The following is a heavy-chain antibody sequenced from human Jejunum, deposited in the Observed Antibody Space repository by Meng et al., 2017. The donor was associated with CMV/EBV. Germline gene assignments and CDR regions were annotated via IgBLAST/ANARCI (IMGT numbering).Heavy chain of an antibody. CDR3: ARARSTTWYQDY. CDR1: GYSISSGYY. CDR2: VYHSGAT. V-gene: IGHV4-38-2*02. D-gene: IGHD6-13*01. J-gene: IGHJ4*02. Sequence: VSGYSISSGYYWGWTRQAPGRGLEWIGNVYHSGATYYNPSLKSRVTMSVDTSKNQFSLKLDSVTAADTAVYFCARARSTTWYQDYWGQGTQVTVSS.